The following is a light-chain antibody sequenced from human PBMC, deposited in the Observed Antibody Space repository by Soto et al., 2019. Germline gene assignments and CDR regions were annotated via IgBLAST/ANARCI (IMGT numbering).Light chain of an antibody. CDR2: DAS. Sequence: ILLAQSPATLSLSPGERATHSCRASQSASIYLAWYQQKPGQAPRLLIYDASNRATGIPARFSGSGSGTDFTLTISRLEPEDFALYYCHQYGSSITFGQGTRLEIK. V-gene: IGKV3-11*01. J-gene: IGKJ5*01. CDR1: QSASIY. CDR3: HQYGSSIT.